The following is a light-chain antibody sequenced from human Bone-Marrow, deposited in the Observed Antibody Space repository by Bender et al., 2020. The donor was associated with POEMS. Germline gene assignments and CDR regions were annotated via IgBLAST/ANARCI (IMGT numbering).Light chain of an antibody. J-gene: IGLJ1*01. CDR1: SSNIGAAYD. CDR2: ANN. V-gene: IGLV1-40*01. Sequence: QSVLTQPPSVSGAPGQRVTISCTGSSSNIGAAYDVHWYQQVPGAGPKLLIYANNNRPSGVPGRFSGSKSGTSASLAITGLQSEDEADYYCSSYAGSNSYIFGSGTTVTVL. CDR3: SSYAGSNSYI.